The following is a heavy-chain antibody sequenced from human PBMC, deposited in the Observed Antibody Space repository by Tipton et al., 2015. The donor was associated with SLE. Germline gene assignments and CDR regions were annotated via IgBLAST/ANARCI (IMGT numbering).Heavy chain of an antibody. CDR1: GGSISSYY. Sequence: TLSLTCTVSGGSISSYYWSWIRQPPGKGLEWIGYIYYSGSTNYNPSLKGRFTISVDTSKNQFSLKLSSVTAADTAVYYCARRMVFGGDYFDYWGQGTLVTVSS. J-gene: IGHJ4*02. CDR2: IYYSGST. V-gene: IGHV4-59*08. D-gene: IGHD3-10*02. CDR3: ARRMVFGGDYFDY.